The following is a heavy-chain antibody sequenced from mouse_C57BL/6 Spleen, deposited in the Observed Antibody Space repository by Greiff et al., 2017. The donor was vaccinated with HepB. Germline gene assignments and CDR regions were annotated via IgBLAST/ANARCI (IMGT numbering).Heavy chain of an antibody. CDR1: GYTFTSYW. CDR2: IDPSDSYT. V-gene: IGHV1-69*01. J-gene: IGHJ1*03. Sequence: QVQLQQPGAELVMPGASVKLSCKASGYTFTSYWMHWVKQRPGQGLEWIGEIDPSDSYTNYNQKFKGKSTLTVDKSSSTAYMQLSSLTSEDSAVYYCARRFYYYGSSHWYFDVWGTGTTVTVSS. CDR3: ARRFYYYGSSHWYFDV. D-gene: IGHD1-1*01.